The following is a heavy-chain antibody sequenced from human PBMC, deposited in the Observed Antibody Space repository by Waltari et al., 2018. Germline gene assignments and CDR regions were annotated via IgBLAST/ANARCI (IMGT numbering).Heavy chain of an antibody. J-gene: IGHJ4*02. CDR2: FDPADGET. D-gene: IGHD3-22*01. CDR3: SAAHSSASFVAPLDY. V-gene: IGHV1-24*01. Sequence: QVHLVQSGAEVKKPGASVRVSCKVSGYTLINLSRHWVRQTPGKGLEWMGRFDPADGETIYAPKFQGRVTLTEDTSTDTAYMELTSLTSDDTAVYYCSAAHSSASFVAPLDYWGQGTLLTVSS. CDR1: GYTLINLS.